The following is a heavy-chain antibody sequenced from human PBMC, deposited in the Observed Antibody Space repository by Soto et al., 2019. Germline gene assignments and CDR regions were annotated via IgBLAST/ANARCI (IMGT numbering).Heavy chain of an antibody. D-gene: IGHD4-4*01. CDR3: ARELQGLYDVDY. V-gene: IGHV1-3*01. J-gene: IGHJ4*02. CDR2: INGGNGNT. Sequence: QVQVLQSGAEVKKPGASVKVSCKASEYTFTSYTMNWVRQAPGQRLEWMGWINGGNGNTNYSQKFQGRVTITTDTSASTAYMELSSLRSDDTAVYYCARELQGLYDVDYWGQGTLVTVAS. CDR1: EYTFTSYT.